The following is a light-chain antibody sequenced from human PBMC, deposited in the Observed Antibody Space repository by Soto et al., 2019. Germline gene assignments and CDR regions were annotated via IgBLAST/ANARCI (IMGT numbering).Light chain of an antibody. Sequence: NFMLTQPHSVSESPWKTLSISCTRSSGSIANNYVHWYQQRPGSAPTTVIYENNQSLSGVPDRFSGSTDGSSTSASLTISGLQTEDEADYYCQSYDSDFVVFGGGTQLTVL. V-gene: IGLV6-57*04. CDR2: ENN. CDR3: QSYDSDFVV. J-gene: IGLJ2*01. CDR1: SGSIANNY.